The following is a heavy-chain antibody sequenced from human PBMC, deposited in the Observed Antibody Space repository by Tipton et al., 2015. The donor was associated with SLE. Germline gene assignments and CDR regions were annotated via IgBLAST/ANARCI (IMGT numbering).Heavy chain of an antibody. CDR1: GFTFSSYA. Sequence: SLRLSCAASGFTFSSYAMHWVRQAPGKGLEWVAFIRFDGSNKFYADSVKGRFTISRDNSKNTLYLQMNSLRAEDTAVYYCAKDLGMVVTAGYFDYWGQGTLVTVSS. J-gene: IGHJ4*02. D-gene: IGHD2-21*02. CDR2: IRFDGSNK. CDR3: AKDLGMVVTAGYFDY. V-gene: IGHV3-30*02.